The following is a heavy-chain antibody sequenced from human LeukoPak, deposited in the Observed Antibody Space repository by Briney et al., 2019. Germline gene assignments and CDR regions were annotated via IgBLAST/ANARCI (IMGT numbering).Heavy chain of an antibody. CDR2: ISSNGGST. CDR3: ARGEFKFDP. V-gene: IGHV3-64*01. CDR1: GFTFSSYA. D-gene: IGHD3-10*01. J-gene: IGHJ5*02. Sequence: GGSLRLSCAASGFTFSSYAMHWVRQAPGKGLEYVSAISSNGGSTYYANSVKGRFTISRDNSKNTLYLQMGSLRAEDMAVYYCARGEFKFDPWGQGTLVTVSS.